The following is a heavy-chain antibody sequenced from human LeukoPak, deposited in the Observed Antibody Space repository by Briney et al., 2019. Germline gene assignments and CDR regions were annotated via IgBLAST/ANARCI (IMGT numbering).Heavy chain of an antibody. Sequence: SETLSLTCTVSDGSISSYYWSWIRQPPGKGLEWIGYIYYSGSTNYNPSLKSRVTISVDTSKNQFSLKLSSVTAADTAVYYCARAYGDPYYFDYWGQGTLVTVSS. J-gene: IGHJ4*02. CDR2: IYYSGST. CDR1: DGSISSYY. D-gene: IGHD4-17*01. CDR3: ARAYGDPYYFDY. V-gene: IGHV4-59*01.